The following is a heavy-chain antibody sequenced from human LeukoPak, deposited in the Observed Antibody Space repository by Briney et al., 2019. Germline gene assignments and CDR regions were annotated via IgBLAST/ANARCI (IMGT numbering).Heavy chain of an antibody. Sequence: GGSLRLSCAASGFTFDDSAMHWVRQPPGKGLEWVSLITRDGSSTFYADSVKGRFTISRDNSKNSLYLQINSLRPEDTAFYYCAKDNHILTGYYGGWFDPWGQGTLVTVSS. CDR3: AKDNHILTGYYGGWFDP. D-gene: IGHD3-9*01. CDR1: GFTFDDSA. CDR2: ITRDGSST. J-gene: IGHJ5*02. V-gene: IGHV3-43D*03.